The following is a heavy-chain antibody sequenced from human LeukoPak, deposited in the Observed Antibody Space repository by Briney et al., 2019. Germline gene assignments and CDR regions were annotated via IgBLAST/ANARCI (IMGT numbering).Heavy chain of an antibody. CDR3: AREIPNAYWFDP. CDR1: GCTFTNYY. CDR2: VNPSGGGT. V-gene: IGHV1-46*01. Sequence: ASVKVSCKASGCTFTNYYIHWVRQAPGQGPEWMGMVNPSGGGTIYAQRFQGRVSVTRDTSTSTVYMELSSLGSEDTAVYYCAREIPNAYWFDPWGQGTLVTVSS. D-gene: IGHD2-8*01. J-gene: IGHJ5*02.